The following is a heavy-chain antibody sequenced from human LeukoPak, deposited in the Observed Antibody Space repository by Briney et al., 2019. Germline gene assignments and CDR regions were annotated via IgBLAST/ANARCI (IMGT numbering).Heavy chain of an antibody. D-gene: IGHD6-25*01. J-gene: IGHJ4*02. Sequence: SETLSLTCTVSGGSISSGGYYWSWIRQHPGKGLEWIGYIYYSGSTYYNPSLKSRVTISVAPSKNQFSLKLSSVTAADTAVYYCAREVAATYYFDYWGQGTLVTVSS. CDR3: AREVAATYYFDY. CDR1: GGSISSGGYY. CDR2: IYYSGST. V-gene: IGHV4-31*03.